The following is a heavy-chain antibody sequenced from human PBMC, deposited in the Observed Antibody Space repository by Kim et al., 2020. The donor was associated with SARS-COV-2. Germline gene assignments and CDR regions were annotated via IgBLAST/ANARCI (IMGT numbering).Heavy chain of an antibody. CDR3: AKDPTISGFGEFY. CDR1: GFTFSSYG. CDR2: ISYDGSNK. Sequence: GGSLRLSCAASGFTFSSYGMHWVRQAPGKGLEWVAVISYDGSNKYYADSVKGRFTISRDNSKNTLYLQMNSLRAEDTAVYYCAKDPTISGFGEFYWGQGTLVTVSS. J-gene: IGHJ4*02. V-gene: IGHV3-30*18. D-gene: IGHD3-10*01.